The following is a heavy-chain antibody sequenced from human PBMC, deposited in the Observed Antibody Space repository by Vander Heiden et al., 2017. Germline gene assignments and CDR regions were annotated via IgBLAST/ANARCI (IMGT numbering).Heavy chain of an antibody. CDR2: INPNSGGT. J-gene: IGHJ4*02. V-gene: IGHV1-2*02. CDR1: GYTFTGYY. D-gene: IGHD3-3*01. Sequence: QVQLVQSGAEVKKPGASVKVSCKASGYTFTGYYMHWVRQAPGQGLEWMGWINPNSGGTNYEQKVQGRVTMTRDTSISTAYMELSRLRSEDTAVYYCARELAEYYDFWSGYLGYWGQGTMVTVSS. CDR3: ARELAEYYDFWSGYLGY.